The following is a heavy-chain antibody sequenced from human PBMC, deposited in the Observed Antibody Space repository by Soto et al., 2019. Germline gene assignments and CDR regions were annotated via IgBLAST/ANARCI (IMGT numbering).Heavy chain of an antibody. CDR2: IYWDDDK. D-gene: IGHD3-22*01. J-gene: IGHJ6*02. CDR3: AHLRDYDSSGRGYYYYGMDV. V-gene: IGHV2-5*02. Sequence: QITLKESGPTLVKPTQTLTLTCTFSGFSLSTSGVGVGWIRQPPGKALEWLALIYWDDDKRYSPSLKSRLTITKDTSKNQVVLTMTNMDPVDTATYYCAHLRDYDSSGRGYYYYGMDVWGQGTTVTVSS. CDR1: GFSLSTSGVG.